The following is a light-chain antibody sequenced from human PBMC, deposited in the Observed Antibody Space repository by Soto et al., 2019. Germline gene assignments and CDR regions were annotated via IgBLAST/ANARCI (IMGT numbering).Light chain of an antibody. V-gene: IGKV3-15*01. J-gene: IGKJ1*01. CDR2: GAS. CDR3: QQYNNWWT. Sequence: EIVMTQYPATLSVSPGERATLSCRASQSVSSSLAWYQQKPGQAPRLLIYGASTRATGIPARFSGSGSETEFTLTISSRQSEDSAVYYCQQYNNWWTFGQGTKVEIK. CDR1: QSVSSS.